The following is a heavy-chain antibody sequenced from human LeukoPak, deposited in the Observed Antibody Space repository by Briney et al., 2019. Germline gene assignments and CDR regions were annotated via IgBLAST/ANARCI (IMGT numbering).Heavy chain of an antibody. V-gene: IGHV4-39*07. CDR2: IYYSGST. CDR1: GGSISSSSYY. D-gene: IGHD7-27*01. Sequence: PSETLSLTCTVSGGSISSSSYYWGWIRQPPGKGLEWIGSIYYSGSTYYNPSLKSRVTISVDTSKNQFSLKLSSVTAADTAVYYCARTENWAFDYWGQGTLVTVSS. J-gene: IGHJ4*02. CDR3: ARTENWAFDY.